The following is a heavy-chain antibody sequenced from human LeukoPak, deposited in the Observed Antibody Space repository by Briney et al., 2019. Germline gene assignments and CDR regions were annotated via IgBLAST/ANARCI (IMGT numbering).Heavy chain of an antibody. D-gene: IGHD3-10*01. Sequence: GMSLRLSCAASGFPFSSYGMHWVRQAPGEGLEWVAFIRYDGSNKYYADSVKGRFTISRDNSKNTLYLQMNSLRAEDTAVYYCAKGGSMVRGEDYMDVWGKGTTVTISS. CDR3: AKGGSMVRGEDYMDV. CDR2: IRYDGSNK. J-gene: IGHJ6*03. V-gene: IGHV3-30*02. CDR1: GFPFSSYG.